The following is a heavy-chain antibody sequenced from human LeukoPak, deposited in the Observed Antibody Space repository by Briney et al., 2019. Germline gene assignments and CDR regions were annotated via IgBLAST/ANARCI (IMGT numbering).Heavy chain of an antibody. CDR1: EFTFNNFG. CDR3: ARSDGYCAGGSCSPDY. Sequence: GRSLRLSCAASEFTFNNFGVHWVRQAPGKGLEWVAVISYDGGHKYYADSVTGRFTISRDNSKNTVYLQMSSLSAEDTALYYCARSDGYCAGGSCSPDYWGQGTLVTVSS. V-gene: IGHV3-30*03. CDR2: ISYDGGHK. D-gene: IGHD2-8*02. J-gene: IGHJ4*02.